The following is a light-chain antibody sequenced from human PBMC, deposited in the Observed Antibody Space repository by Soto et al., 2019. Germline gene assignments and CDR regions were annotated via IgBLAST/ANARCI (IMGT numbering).Light chain of an antibody. J-gene: IGKJ1*01. CDR3: QQRSHWPRT. Sequence: FVMTQSTDPLSVSPGESATLPRRASQSVSSYLAWYQQKPGQAPRLLIYDVSNRATGIPARFSGSGSGTDFSLTISSLEPEDFAVYYCQQRSHWPRTFGQGTKVDIK. CDR1: QSVSSY. V-gene: IGKV3-11*01. CDR2: DVS.